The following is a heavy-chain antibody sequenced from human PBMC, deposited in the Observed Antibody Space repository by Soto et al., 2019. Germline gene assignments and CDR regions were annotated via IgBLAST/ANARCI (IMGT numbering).Heavy chain of an antibody. D-gene: IGHD1-26*01. CDR1: GFTFTNYA. CDR2: LSGPGDT. CDR3: ARVSLGASTITDYYYYGMDV. J-gene: IGHJ6*02. V-gene: IGHV3-23*01. Sequence: GGSLRLSCAASGFTFTNYAMSWVRQAPGKGLEWVSGLSGPGDTYYADFVKGRFTITRDNSKNTLYLQMSSLRAEDTAVYYCARVSLGASTITDYYYYGMDVWGQGTTVTVSS.